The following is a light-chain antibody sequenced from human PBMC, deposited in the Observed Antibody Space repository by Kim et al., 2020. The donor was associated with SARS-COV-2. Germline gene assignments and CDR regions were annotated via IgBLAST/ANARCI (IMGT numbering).Light chain of an antibody. J-gene: IGLJ3*02. V-gene: IGLV1-44*01. CDR1: SSNIGSNT. CDR3: AAWGDSLNGWV. Sequence: QSVLTQPPSASGTPGQRVTISCSGSSSNIGSNTVNWYQQLPGTAPKLLIYSNNQRPSGVPDRFSGSKSGTSASLAISGLQSEDEADYYCAAWGDSLNGWVGGGGTQLTVL. CDR2: SNN.